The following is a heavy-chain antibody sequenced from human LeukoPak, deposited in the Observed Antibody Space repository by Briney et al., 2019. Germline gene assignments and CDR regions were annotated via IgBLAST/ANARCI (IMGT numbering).Heavy chain of an antibody. CDR3: ARGRYNWNF. J-gene: IGHJ4*02. Sequence: SETLSLTCTVSGGSISSDYWSWLRQPPGKGLEWIGYIYYSGSTNYNPSLQSRVTISVDTSKNQFSLKLSSVTAADTAIYYCARGRYNWNFWRQGTLVTVSS. CDR2: IYYSGST. D-gene: IGHD1-20*01. CDR1: GGSISSDY. V-gene: IGHV4-59*01.